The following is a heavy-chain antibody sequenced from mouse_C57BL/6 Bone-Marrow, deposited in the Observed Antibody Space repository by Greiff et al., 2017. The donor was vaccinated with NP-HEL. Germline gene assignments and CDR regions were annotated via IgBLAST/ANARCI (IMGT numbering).Heavy chain of an antibody. Sequence: QVQLQQSGAELVRPGTSVKVSCKASGYAFTNYLIEWVKQRPGQGLEWIGVINPGSGGTNYNEKFKGKATLTADKSSSTAYMQLSSLTSEDSAVYFCARGEGYYRNFDVWGTGTTVTVSS. CDR1: GYAFTNYL. CDR3: ARGEGYYRNFDV. CDR2: INPGSGGT. J-gene: IGHJ1*03. V-gene: IGHV1-54*01. D-gene: IGHD2-3*01.